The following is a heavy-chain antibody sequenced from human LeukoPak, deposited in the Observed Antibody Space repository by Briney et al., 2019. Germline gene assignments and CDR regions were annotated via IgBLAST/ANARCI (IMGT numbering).Heavy chain of an antibody. Sequence: ESGPTLVNPTQTLTLTCTFSGFSLSTSGVGVGWIRQPPGKALEWPALIYWNDDKRYSPSLKSRLTITKDTSKNQVVLTMTNMDPVDTATYYCTHRLRGSPGGWFDPWGQGTLVTVSS. J-gene: IGHJ5*02. CDR1: GFSLSTSGVG. V-gene: IGHV2-5*01. CDR3: THRLRGSPGGWFDP. CDR2: IYWNDDK. D-gene: IGHD2-8*02.